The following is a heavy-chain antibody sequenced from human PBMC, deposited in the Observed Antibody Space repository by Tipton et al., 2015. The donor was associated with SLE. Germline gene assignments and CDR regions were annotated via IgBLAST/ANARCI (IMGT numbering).Heavy chain of an antibody. CDR2: MDHSGIT. V-gene: IGHV4-34*01. Sequence: TLSLTCTVSRGSINYHYWSWIRQPPGKGLEWIGEMDHSGITNYNPSLKSRVTISVETSKNHFSLTLSSVTAADTAVYFCARRSVQEAFDIWGQGTMVTVSS. J-gene: IGHJ3*02. CDR3: ARRSVQEAFDI. CDR1: RGSINYHY. D-gene: IGHD1-1*01.